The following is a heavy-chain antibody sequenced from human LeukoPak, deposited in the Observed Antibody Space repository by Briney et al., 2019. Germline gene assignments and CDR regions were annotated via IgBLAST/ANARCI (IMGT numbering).Heavy chain of an antibody. D-gene: IGHD1-1*01. J-gene: IGHJ4*02. Sequence: GASVKVSCKASGYTFTSYYISWVRQAPGQGLEWMGWISAHNGNTNYAQKVQGRVTMTTDTSTSTAYMELRSLRSDDTAVYYCARGYNWKGGGFHFDNWGQGTLVTVSS. CDR2: ISAHNGNT. CDR3: ARGYNWKGGGFHFDN. V-gene: IGHV1-18*01. CDR1: GYTFTSYY.